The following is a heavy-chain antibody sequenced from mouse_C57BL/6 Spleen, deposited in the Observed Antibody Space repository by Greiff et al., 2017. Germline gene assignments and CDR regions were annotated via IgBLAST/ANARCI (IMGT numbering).Heavy chain of an antibody. D-gene: IGHD2-3*01. CDR3: ARSDDGDY. J-gene: IGHJ2*01. CDR1: GYTFPCHW. CDR2: NNSSSGYT. V-gene: IGHV1-7*01. Sequence: VQAAASGAELAEPGGLVKLSCKASGYTFPCHWMHWVKQRPGQELEWVGYNNSSSGYTKFNQKSKDKATLTADKSSSTAYMQQTALTYEDYAVYYCARSDDGDYWGQGTTLTVSS.